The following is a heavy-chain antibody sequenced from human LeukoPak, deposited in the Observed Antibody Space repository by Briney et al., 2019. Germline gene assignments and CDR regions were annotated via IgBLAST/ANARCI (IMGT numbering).Heavy chain of an antibody. V-gene: IGHV3-64D*08. Sequence: PGGSLRLSCSASGFTFSSYAMHWVRQAPGKGLEYVSAISSNGGGRYYADSVKGRFTISRDNSKDTLDLQMSGLRAEDTAVYYCVKGWEYSNWCYDYWGQGTLVTVSS. D-gene: IGHD6-6*01. CDR3: VKGWEYSNWCYDY. CDR1: GFTFSSYA. CDR2: ISSNGGGR. J-gene: IGHJ4*02.